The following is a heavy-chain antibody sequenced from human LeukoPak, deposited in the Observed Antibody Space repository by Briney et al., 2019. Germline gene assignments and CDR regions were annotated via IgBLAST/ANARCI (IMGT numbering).Heavy chain of an antibody. CDR1: GFTFSSYA. CDR3: AKGSYYDSSGSFYFDY. D-gene: IGHD3-22*01. Sequence: GGSLRLSCAASGFTFSSYAMSWVRQAPGKGLEWVSGISGSGDNTYYADSVKGRFTISRDNSKNTLYVQVNSLGTKDTAAYYCAKGSYYDSSGSFYFDYWGQGTLVTVSS. J-gene: IGHJ4*02. V-gene: IGHV3-23*01. CDR2: ISGSGDNT.